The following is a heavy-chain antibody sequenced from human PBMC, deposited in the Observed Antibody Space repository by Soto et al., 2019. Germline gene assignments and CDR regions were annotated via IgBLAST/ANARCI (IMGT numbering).Heavy chain of an antibody. D-gene: IGHD6-25*01. CDR1: GYIFSDYG. Sequence: ASVKVSCKSSGYIFSDYGITWVRQAPGQGLEWMGRISAYNGNTNYAQKLQGRVTMTTDTSTSTAYMELRSLRSDDTAVYYCARDQPIQGAAINYGMDVWGQGTTVTVSS. CDR3: ARDQPIQGAAINYGMDV. J-gene: IGHJ6*02. V-gene: IGHV1-18*01. CDR2: ISAYNGNT.